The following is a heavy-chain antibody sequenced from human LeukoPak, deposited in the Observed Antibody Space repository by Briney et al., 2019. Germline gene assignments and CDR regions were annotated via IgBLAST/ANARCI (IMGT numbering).Heavy chain of an antibody. CDR1: GGSISSSSYY. V-gene: IGHV4-39*07. CDR2: IYYSGST. CDR3: YLQLGQTAEYFQH. D-gene: IGHD6-13*01. J-gene: IGHJ1*01. Sequence: SETLSLTCTVSGGSISSSSYYWGWVRQPPGKGLEWIGSIYYSGSTYYNPSLKSRVTISVDKSKNQFSLKLSSVTAADTAVYYCYLQLGQTAEYFQHWGQGTLVTVSS.